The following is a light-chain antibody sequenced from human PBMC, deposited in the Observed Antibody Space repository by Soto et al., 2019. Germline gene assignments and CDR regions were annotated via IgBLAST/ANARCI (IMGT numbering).Light chain of an antibody. J-gene: IGLJ3*02. CDR3: GSYSGNLWV. CDR1: SSDVGGYNY. CDR2: GVN. V-gene: IGLV2-8*01. Sequence: QSALTQPPSAPGSPGQSVTITCTGTSSDVGGYNYVSWYQQHPSKAPKLMISGVNKRPSGVPDRFSGSKSGNTASLTVSGLQAEDEDDYYCGSYSGNLWVVGGGSKLTAL.